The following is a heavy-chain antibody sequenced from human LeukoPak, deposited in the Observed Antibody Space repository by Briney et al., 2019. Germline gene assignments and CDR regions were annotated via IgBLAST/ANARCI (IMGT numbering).Heavy chain of an antibody. CDR1: GYTFTGYF. CDR3: ARDKRYDSSGYPFDY. J-gene: IGHJ4*02. D-gene: IGHD3-22*01. CDR2: INPNSGGI. Sequence: ASVKVSCKASGYTFTGYFIHWVRQAPGQGLEWMGWINPNSGGINYAQKFQGRVTMTRDTSISTAYMELSRLRSDDTAVYYCARDKRYDSSGYPFDYWGQGTLVTVSS. V-gene: IGHV1-2*02.